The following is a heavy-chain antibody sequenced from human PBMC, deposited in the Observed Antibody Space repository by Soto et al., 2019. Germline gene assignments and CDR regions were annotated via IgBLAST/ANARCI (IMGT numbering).Heavy chain of an antibody. CDR3: ARPSNWGSSIYYYYGMDV. V-gene: IGHV1-69*13. Sequence: SVKVSCKASGGTFSSYAISWVRQAPGQGLEWMGGIIPIFGTANYAQKFQGRVTITADESTSTAYMELSSLRSEDTAVYYCARPSNWGSSIYYYYGMDVWGQGTTVTVS. J-gene: IGHJ6*02. CDR2: IIPIFGTA. D-gene: IGHD7-27*01. CDR1: GGTFSSYA.